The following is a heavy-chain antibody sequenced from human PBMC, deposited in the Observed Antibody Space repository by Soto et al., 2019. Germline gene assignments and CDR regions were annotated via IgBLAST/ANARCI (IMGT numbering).Heavy chain of an antibody. CDR3: EGSWT. CDR2: ISGTTDRT. Sequence: EVQVLESGGGLVQPGGSLRLSCTASGFTIRNYAMSWARQAPGKALEWVAGISGTTDRTYYRDSVEGRFTIFKDTSKNTLYLEMNSLRAEDTALYRCEGSWTWGQGTLVTVSS. V-gene: IGHV3-23*02. J-gene: IGHJ1*01. D-gene: IGHD5-12*01. CDR1: GFTIRNYA.